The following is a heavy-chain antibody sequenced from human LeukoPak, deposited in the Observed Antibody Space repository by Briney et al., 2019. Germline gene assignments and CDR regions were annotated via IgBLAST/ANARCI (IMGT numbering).Heavy chain of an antibody. Sequence: ASVKVSCKSSGGTFISYAISWVRQPPGQGLEWMGGIIPIFGTANYAQKFQGRVTITADKSTSSAYMELSSLRSEDTAVYYCARGGPGYCSGGSCLHYWGQGTLVTVSS. CDR1: GGTFISYA. V-gene: IGHV1-69*06. CDR3: ARGGPGYCSGGSCLHY. D-gene: IGHD2-15*01. CDR2: IIPIFGTA. J-gene: IGHJ4*02.